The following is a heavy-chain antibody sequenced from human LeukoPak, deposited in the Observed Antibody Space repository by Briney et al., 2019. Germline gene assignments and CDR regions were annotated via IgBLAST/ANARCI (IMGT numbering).Heavy chain of an antibody. D-gene: IGHD6-19*01. J-gene: IGHJ4*02. CDR1: GGSISSFY. CDR3: ATVASGWYPDY. CDR2: IDSSGIT. V-gene: IGHV4-59*01. Sequence: PPETLSLTCTVSGGSISSFYYTWIRQPPGKGLEWIGYIDSSGITNYNSSLNSRVTISLDTSQNQFSLKLNSVTAADTAVYYCATVASGWYPDYWGQGALVTVAS.